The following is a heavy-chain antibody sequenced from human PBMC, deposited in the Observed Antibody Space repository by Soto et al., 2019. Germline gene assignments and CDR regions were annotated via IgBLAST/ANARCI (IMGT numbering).Heavy chain of an antibody. Sequence: SETLSLTCTVSGGSISSYYWSWIRQPPGKGLEWVGYIYYSGSTNYNPSLKSRVTISVDTSKNQFSLKLSSVTAADTAVYYCARASSGDYFDYWGQGTLVTVSS. D-gene: IGHD3-22*01. CDR3: ARASSGDYFDY. V-gene: IGHV4-59*01. CDR2: IYYSGST. CDR1: GGSISSYY. J-gene: IGHJ4*02.